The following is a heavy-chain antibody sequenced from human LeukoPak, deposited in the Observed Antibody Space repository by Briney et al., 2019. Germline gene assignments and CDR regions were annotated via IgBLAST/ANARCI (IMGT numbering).Heavy chain of an antibody. CDR2: IYHSGST. CDR3: ARAGMVRGVITSNLNFDY. D-gene: IGHD3-10*01. J-gene: IGHJ4*02. CDR1: GGSISSGGYY. V-gene: IGHV4-30-2*01. Sequence: SETLSLTCTVSGGSISSGGYYWSWIRQPPGKGLEWIGYIYHSGSTYYNPSLKSRVTISVDRSKNQFSLKLSSVTAADTAVYYCARAGMVRGVITSNLNFDYWGQGTLVTVSS.